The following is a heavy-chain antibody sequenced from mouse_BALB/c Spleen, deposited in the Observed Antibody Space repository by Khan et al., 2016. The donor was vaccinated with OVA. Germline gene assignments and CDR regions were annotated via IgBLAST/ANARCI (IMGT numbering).Heavy chain of an antibody. D-gene: IGHD1-1*01. CDR1: GYTFTSYW. CDR2: INPSSGYA. J-gene: IGHJ3*01. CDR3: ANHGSSSAGLTY. Sequence: QIQLVQSGAELAKPGASVKMSCKASGYTFTSYWMHWVKQRPGQGLEWIGYINPSSGYAEYNQMFKGKATLTADKSSSTAYMKLSSLTSEESAVYYCANHGSSSAGLTYWGQGTLVTVSA. V-gene: IGHV1-7*01.